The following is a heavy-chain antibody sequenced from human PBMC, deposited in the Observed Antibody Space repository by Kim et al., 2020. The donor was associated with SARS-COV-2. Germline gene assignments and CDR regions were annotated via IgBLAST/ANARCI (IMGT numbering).Heavy chain of an antibody. CDR2: ISWNSGSI. D-gene: IGHD2-15*01. J-gene: IGHJ6*02. Sequence: GGSLRLSCAASGFTFDDYAMHWVRQAPGKGLEWVSGISWNSGSIGYADSVKGRFTISRDNAKNSLYLQMNSLRAEDTALYYCAKDRGGSTYYYYYGMDVWGQGTTVTVSS. CDR3: AKDRGGSTYYYYYGMDV. V-gene: IGHV3-9*01. CDR1: GFTFDDYA.